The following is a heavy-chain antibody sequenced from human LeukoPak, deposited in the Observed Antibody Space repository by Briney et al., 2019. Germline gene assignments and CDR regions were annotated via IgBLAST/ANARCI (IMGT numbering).Heavy chain of an antibody. CDR3: AREGRSGWYLDY. V-gene: IGHV3-7*01. CDR1: GFTFSSYE. Sequence: PGGSLRLSCAASGFTFSSYEMNWVRQAPGKGLEWVANINQGGSEKYYVDSVKGRFTISRDNAKNPLYLQMNSLRAEDTAVYYCAREGRSGWYLDYWGQGTLVTVSS. J-gene: IGHJ4*02. CDR2: INQGGSEK. D-gene: IGHD6-19*01.